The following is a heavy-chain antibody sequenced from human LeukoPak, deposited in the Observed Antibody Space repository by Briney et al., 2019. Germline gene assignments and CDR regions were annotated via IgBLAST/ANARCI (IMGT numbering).Heavy chain of an antibody. J-gene: IGHJ6*03. Sequence: GGSLRLSCAASGFTFDDYGMSWVRQAPGKGLEWVSGINWNGGGTGYADSVKGRFTISRDNAKNSLYLQMNSLRAEDTALYYCARDRSYDFWSGYYTGYYYYYMDVWGKGTTVTVSS. CDR1: GFTFDDYG. V-gene: IGHV3-20*04. D-gene: IGHD3-3*01. CDR3: ARDRSYDFWSGYYTGYYYYYMDV. CDR2: INWNGGGT.